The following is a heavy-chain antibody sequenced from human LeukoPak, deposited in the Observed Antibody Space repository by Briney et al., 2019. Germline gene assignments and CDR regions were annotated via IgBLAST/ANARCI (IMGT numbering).Heavy chain of an antibody. CDR1: GFTFSSYW. CDR3: ARGEVRYYFDY. V-gene: IGHV3-53*01. CDR2: IYSGGST. Sequence: GGSLRLSCAASGFTFSSYWMSWVRQAPGKGLEWVSVIYSGGSTYYADSVKGRFTISRDNSKNTLYLQMNSLRAEDTAVYYCARGEVRYYFDYWGQGTLVTVSS. J-gene: IGHJ4*02.